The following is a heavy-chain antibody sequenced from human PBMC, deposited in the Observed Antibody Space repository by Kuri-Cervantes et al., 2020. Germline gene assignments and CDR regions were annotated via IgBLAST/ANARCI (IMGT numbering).Heavy chain of an antibody. V-gene: IGHV3-30*04. CDR1: GFTFSSYA. CDR2: ISYDGSNK. CDR3: YYYGSGSYYQDAFDI. J-gene: IGHJ3*02. D-gene: IGHD3-10*01. Sequence: LSLTCAASGFTFSSYAMHWVRQAPGKGLEWVAVISYDGSNKYYADSVKGRFTISRDNSKNTLYLQMNSLRAEDTAVYYCYYYGSGSYYQDAFDIWGQGTMVTVSS.